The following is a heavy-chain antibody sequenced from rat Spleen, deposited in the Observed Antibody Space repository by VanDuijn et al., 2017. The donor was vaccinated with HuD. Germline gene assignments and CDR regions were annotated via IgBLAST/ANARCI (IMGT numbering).Heavy chain of an antibody. D-gene: IGHD1-2*01. J-gene: IGHJ3*01. CDR1: GFTFSDYN. V-gene: IGHV5-22*01. CDR3: ARDDTYYYSSYTAHWFAY. Sequence: EVQLVESGGDLVQPGRSLKLSCAASGFTFSDYNMAWVRQAPKKGLEWVASISYEGSSTYYGDSVKVRFTISRDNAKITLYLQMNSLRSEDTATYYCARDDTYYYSSYTAHWFAYWGQGTLVTVSS. CDR2: ISYEGSST.